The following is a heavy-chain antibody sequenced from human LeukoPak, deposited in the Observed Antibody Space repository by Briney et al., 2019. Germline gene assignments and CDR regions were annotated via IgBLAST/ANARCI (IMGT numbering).Heavy chain of an antibody. V-gene: IGHV6-1*01. J-gene: IGHJ6*02. CDR2: TYYRSKWYN. Sequence: SQTLSLTCAISGDSVSSSSAAWNWIRQSPSRGLEWLGRTYYRSKWYNDYAVSVKSRITINPDTSKNQFSLQLNSVTPEDTAVYYCARDGARIAAAGSYYGMDVWGQGTTVTVSS. D-gene: IGHD6-13*01. CDR3: ARDGARIAAAGSYYGMDV. CDR1: GDSVSSSSAA.